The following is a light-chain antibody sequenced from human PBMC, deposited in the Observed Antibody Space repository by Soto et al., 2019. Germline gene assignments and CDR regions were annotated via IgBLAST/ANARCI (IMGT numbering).Light chain of an antibody. J-gene: IGKJ4*01. CDR3: QQTTTFPLT. Sequence: DIQMTQSPSSVSASVGDRVTITCRASQGVSTWLAWYQQKPGKAPNLLIYTASSLQSGVPSRFSGSGSGTDFLLTISSLPPEDFATYYCQQTTTFPLTFGGGTKVEI. CDR2: TAS. CDR1: QGVSTW. V-gene: IGKV1D-12*01.